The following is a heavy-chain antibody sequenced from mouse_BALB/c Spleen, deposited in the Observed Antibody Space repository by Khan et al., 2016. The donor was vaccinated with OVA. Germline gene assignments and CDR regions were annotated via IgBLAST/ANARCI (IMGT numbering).Heavy chain of an antibody. Sequence: QVQLKQSGAELVRPGASVKLSCETSGYTFTSYWIHWVKQRSGQGLEWIARISPGTDNSYYNEKFKDKATLTADKSSSTAYMQLSSLTSEDSDVYVCEKEEALYHFDHWGQGTTLTVSS. CDR1: GYTFTSYW. CDR2: ISPGTDNS. CDR3: EKEEALYHFDH. D-gene: IGHD3-2*02. J-gene: IGHJ2*01. V-gene: IGHV1-76*01.